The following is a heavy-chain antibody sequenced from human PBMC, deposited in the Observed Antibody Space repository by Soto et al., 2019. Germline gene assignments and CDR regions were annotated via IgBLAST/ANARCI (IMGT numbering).Heavy chain of an antibody. Sequence: DVQLLESGGDLVQPGGSLRLSCTASGFILSSYAMSWVRQAPGKGLEWVSSVSAGGDMEYNSDSVKGRFTISRDNSNNALFLQMNSLRIEDTALYYCARGDRGGSGSPASYYYSGLDVWGQGTTVTVS. J-gene: IGHJ6*02. CDR1: GFILSSYA. V-gene: IGHV3-23*01. CDR2: VSAGGDME. CDR3: ARGDRGGSGSPASYYYSGLDV. D-gene: IGHD3-10*01.